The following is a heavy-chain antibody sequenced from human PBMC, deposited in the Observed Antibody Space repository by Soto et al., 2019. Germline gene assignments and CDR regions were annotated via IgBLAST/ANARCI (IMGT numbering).Heavy chain of an antibody. CDR3: ARGKYSYGYLRSYYYYGMDV. CDR2: ISSSGSTI. J-gene: IGHJ6*02. D-gene: IGHD5-18*01. Sequence: EVQLVESGGGLVQPGGSLRLSCAASGFTFSSYEMNWVRQAPGKGLEWVSYISSSGSTIYYADSVKGRFTISRDNAKNSLYLQRNSRRAEDTAIYYCARGKYSYGYLRSYYYYGMDVWGQGTTVTVSS. V-gene: IGHV3-48*03. CDR1: GFTFSSYE.